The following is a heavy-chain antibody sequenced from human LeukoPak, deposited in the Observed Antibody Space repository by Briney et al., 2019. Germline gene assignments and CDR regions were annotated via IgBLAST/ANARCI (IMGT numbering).Heavy chain of an antibody. V-gene: IGHV4-59*08. D-gene: IGHD3/OR15-3a*01. CDR2: IYSTKSI. J-gene: IGHJ3*02. CDR1: GASISSDY. CDR3: ARHLWFGTGSKKEDAFDI. Sequence: SETLSLTCTVSGASISSDYWSWLRQPPGKGLEWIAYIYSTKSIRYNPSLNSRATISLDASKNQFSLKLKSVTATDAAVYYCARHLWFGTGSKKEDAFDIWGQGTMVTVSS.